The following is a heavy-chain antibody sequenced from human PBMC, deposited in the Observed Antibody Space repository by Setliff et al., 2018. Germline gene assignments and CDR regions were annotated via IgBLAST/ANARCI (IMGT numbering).Heavy chain of an antibody. CDR3: VRDRTAYSYGLDV. CDR1: GDSFSDYY. J-gene: IGHJ6*02. CDR2: IYHNGNT. D-gene: IGHD5-18*01. Sequence: SETLSLTCAVYGDSFSDYYWSWVRQPPGKGLEWIGYIYHNGNTNFNPSLKTRVTMSVDTSKNQFALNLRSVTAADAAVYYCVRDRTAYSYGLDVWGQGTTVTVSS. V-gene: IGHV4-59*01.